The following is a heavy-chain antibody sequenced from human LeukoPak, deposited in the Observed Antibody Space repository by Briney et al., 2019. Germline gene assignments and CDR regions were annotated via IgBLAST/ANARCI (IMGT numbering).Heavy chain of an antibody. J-gene: IGHJ5*02. CDR3: ACRDLTSTWSYP. D-gene: IGHD2-2*01. V-gene: IGHV5-51*01. Sequence: GGSLKISCKGIGYTFTSSWIGWGPPMPGKGLGWMGVIFPGDSRPRYNPSFQGQVTISVDKSISTAYLQWVSLKASDTAMYYCACRDLTSTWSYPWGQGTLVTVSS. CDR1: GYTFTSSW. CDR2: IFPGDSRP.